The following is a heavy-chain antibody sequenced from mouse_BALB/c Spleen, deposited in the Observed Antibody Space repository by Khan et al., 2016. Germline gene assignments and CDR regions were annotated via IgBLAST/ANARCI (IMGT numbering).Heavy chain of an antibody. V-gene: IGHV1-52*01. CDR3: ARGSKVFDY. J-gene: IGHJ2*01. Sequence: QVQLQQPGAELVRPGASVKLSCKASGHPFTTYWMNWFKRRPEQGLEWIGRIDPYDSETHYDQKFKDKAILTVDKSSSTAFMQLSSLTSEDSAVYYCARGSKVFDYWGQGTTLTVSS. CDR1: GHPFTTYW. CDR2: IDPYDSET.